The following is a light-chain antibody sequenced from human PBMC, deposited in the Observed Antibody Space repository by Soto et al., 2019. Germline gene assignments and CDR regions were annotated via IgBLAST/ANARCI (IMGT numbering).Light chain of an antibody. CDR3: QQYYNTPVT. CDR1: QSVLYSSNNKNY. Sequence: DIVMTQSPDSLAVSLGERATINCKSSQSVLYSSNNKNYLAWYQQKPGQPPKLLIYWASTRESGVPDRFGGSGSGTEFTLTISSLQAEDVALYYCQQYYNTPVTFGGGTKVEIK. V-gene: IGKV4-1*01. CDR2: WAS. J-gene: IGKJ4*01.